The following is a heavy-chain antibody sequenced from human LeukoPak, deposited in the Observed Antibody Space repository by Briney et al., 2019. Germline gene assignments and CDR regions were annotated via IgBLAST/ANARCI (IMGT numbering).Heavy chain of an antibody. Sequence: GASVKVSCKASGYTFTSYGISWVRQAPGQGLEWMGWTSAYNGNTNYAQKLQGRVTMTTDTSTSTAYMELRSLRSDDTAVYYCARSAATAMVTYYFDYWGQGTLVTVSS. J-gene: IGHJ4*02. CDR3: ARSAATAMVTYYFDY. CDR1: GYTFTSYG. D-gene: IGHD5-18*01. V-gene: IGHV1-18*01. CDR2: TSAYNGNT.